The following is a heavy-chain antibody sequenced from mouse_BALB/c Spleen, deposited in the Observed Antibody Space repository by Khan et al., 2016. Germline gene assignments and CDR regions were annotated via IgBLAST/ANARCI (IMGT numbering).Heavy chain of an antibody. CDR1: GFTFSSYT. V-gene: IGHV5-6-4*01. J-gene: IGHJ4*01. CDR3: ARYYRYDETMNY. Sequence: EVELVESGGGLVKPGGSLKLSCAASGFTFSSYTMSWVRQTPEKRLEWVATISSGGSYTYYPDSVKGCFTISRDNAKNTLILQENSLKSEDTAMYYCARYYRYDETMNYWSQGTSVSVSS. D-gene: IGHD2-14*01. CDR2: ISSGGSYT.